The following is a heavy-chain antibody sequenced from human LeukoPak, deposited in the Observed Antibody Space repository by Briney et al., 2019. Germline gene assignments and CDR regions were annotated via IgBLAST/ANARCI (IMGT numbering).Heavy chain of an antibody. D-gene: IGHD5-24*01. V-gene: IGHV3-21*01. CDR1: GFTFSSHS. CDR3: ARDFRTQLDGYSPPYHFDY. CDR2: IDSSTSHI. Sequence: GGSLRLSCAASGFTFSSHSMSWVRQAPGKGLEWVSSIDSSTSHIYYADSREGRFTISRDNDKNSLFLQMNSLRAEDTAVYYCARDFRTQLDGYSPPYHFDYWGQGALVTVSS. J-gene: IGHJ4*02.